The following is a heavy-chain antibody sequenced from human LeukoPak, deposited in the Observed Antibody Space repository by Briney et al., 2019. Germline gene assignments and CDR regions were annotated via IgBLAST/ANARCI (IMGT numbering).Heavy chain of an antibody. J-gene: IGHJ4*02. CDR2: IYYSGST. Sequence: SETLSLTCTVSGGSISSSSYYWGWIRQPPGKGLEWIGSIYYSGSTYYNPSLKSRVTISVDTSKNQFSLKLSSVTAADTAVYYCARGYYSVFDYWGQGTLVTVSS. V-gene: IGHV4-39*07. CDR3: ARGYYSVFDY. CDR1: GGSISSSSYY. D-gene: IGHD2-15*01.